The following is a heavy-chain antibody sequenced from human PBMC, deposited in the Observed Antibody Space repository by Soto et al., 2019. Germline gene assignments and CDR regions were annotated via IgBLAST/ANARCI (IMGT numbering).Heavy chain of an antibody. D-gene: IGHD5-18*01. V-gene: IGHV5-10-1*01. Sequence: GESLKISCKGSGYSFTSYWISWVRQMPGKGLEWMGRIDPSDSYTNYSPSFQGHVTISADKSISTAYLQWSSLKASDTAMYYCARRGLYVDTAMAFDYWGQGSPVTVSS. CDR2: IDPSDSYT. CDR3: ARRGLYVDTAMAFDY. CDR1: GYSFTSYW. J-gene: IGHJ4*02.